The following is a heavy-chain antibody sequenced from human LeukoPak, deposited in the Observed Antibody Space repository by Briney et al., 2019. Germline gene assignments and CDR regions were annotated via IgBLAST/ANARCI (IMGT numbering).Heavy chain of an antibody. Sequence: GGSLRLSCAVSGFTFSNYAMSWVRQAPGKGLQWVSAISAGGTTYYADSVKGRFTISRDNSKNTLYLQMNSLRAEDTAVYYCAKYFGGWYEDYWGQGTLVTVSS. CDR3: AKYFGGWYEDY. CDR1: GFTFSNYA. CDR2: ISAGGTT. V-gene: IGHV3-23*01. D-gene: IGHD6-19*01. J-gene: IGHJ4*02.